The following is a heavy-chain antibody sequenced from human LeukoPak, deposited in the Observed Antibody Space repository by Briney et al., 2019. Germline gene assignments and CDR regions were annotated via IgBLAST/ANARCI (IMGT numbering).Heavy chain of an antibody. CDR1: GFTFSSYS. V-gene: IGHV3-21*01. Sequence: GGSLRLSRAASGFTFSSYSMNWVRQAPGKGLEWVSSISSSSSYIYYADSVKGRFTISRDNAKNSLYLQMNSLRAEDTAVYYCARVLHDDYGDYWGQGTLVTVSS. D-gene: IGHD3-3*01. CDR2: ISSSSSYI. CDR3: ARVLHDDYGDY. J-gene: IGHJ4*02.